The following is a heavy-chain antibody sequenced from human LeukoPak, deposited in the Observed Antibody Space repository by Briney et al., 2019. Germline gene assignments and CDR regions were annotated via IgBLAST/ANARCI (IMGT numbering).Heavy chain of an antibody. Sequence: ASVKVSCKASGYTFTSYDFNWVRQAPGQRPEWMGWMSPNSGDTGYAQKFQDRVTMTRNTSISTAYMELSSLSSDDTAVYYCARGPPNWGYDYWGPGTLVTVSS. D-gene: IGHD7-27*01. CDR2: MSPNSGDT. V-gene: IGHV1-8*01. CDR3: ARGPPNWGYDY. J-gene: IGHJ4*02. CDR1: GYTFTSYD.